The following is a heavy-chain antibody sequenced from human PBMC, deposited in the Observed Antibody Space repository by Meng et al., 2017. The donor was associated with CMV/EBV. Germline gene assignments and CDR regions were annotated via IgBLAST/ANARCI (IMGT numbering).Heavy chain of an antibody. CDR2: ISSSSSYI. V-gene: IGHV3-21*01. CDR3: ARRDSGSYQYYFDY. CDR1: GFTFSSYS. D-gene: IGHD1-26*01. Sequence: GESLKISCAASGFTFSSYSMNWVRQAPGKGLEWVSSISSSSSYIYYADSVKGRFTISRDNAKNSLYLQMNSLRAEDTAVYYCARRDSGSYQYYFDYWGQGTLVTVSS. J-gene: IGHJ4*02.